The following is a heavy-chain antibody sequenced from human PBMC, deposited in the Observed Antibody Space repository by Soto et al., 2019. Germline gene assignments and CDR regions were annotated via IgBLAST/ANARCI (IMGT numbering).Heavy chain of an antibody. J-gene: IGHJ6*03. V-gene: IGHV3-23*01. CDR1: GFTFGTYA. CDR2: ISGSGRTT. Sequence: EVQLLESGGGWVQPGGSLRLSCAASGFTFGTYAMKWLRQAPGRGLECVSFISGSGRTTYYAESVKGRFTVSRDNSKSTMYLQMNSLRAEDTALYYCAKFRGPSYSYYYTGVWGKGTTVTVSS. CDR3: AKFRGPSYSYYYTGV. D-gene: IGHD3-16*01.